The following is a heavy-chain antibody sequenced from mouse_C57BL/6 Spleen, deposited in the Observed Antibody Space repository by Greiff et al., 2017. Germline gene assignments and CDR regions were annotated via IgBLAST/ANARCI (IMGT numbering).Heavy chain of an antibody. D-gene: IGHD1-1*01. Sequence: VQLQQSVAELVRPGASVKLSCTASGFNIKNTYMHWVKQRPEQGLEWIGRIDPANGNTKYAPKFQGQATITADTSSNTAYLQLSSLTSEDTAIYYCARFTTVVEGDWYFDVWGTGTTVTVSS. CDR2: IDPANGNT. CDR1: GFNIKNTY. J-gene: IGHJ1*03. CDR3: ARFTTVVEGDWYFDV. V-gene: IGHV14-3*01.